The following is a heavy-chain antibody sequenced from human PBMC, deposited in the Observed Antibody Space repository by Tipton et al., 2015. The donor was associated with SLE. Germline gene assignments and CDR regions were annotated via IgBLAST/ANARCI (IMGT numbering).Heavy chain of an antibody. J-gene: IGHJ3*02. D-gene: IGHD1-14*01. CDR2: ISASGRS. V-gene: IGHV4-61*09. Sequence: TLSLTCTVSGGSTASDSYYWSWLGHISASGRSNYTPSLRSRLTMSLDTSKNQFSLRLSSVTAADTAVYYCARAGTGTAWGTFDIWGPGTMVTVSS. CDR1: GGSTASDSYY. CDR3: ARAGTGTAWGTFDI.